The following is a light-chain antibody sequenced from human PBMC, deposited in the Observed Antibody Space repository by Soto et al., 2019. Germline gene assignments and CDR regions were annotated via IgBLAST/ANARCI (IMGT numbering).Light chain of an antibody. Sequence: QSVLTQPPSASGSPGQSGTISCTGTNSDVGGYNYVSWYQQYPGKAPKLLIYEVNERPSGVPDRFSGSKSGNTASLTVSGLQTADEADYYCSPYAGSNWYVFGTGTKVTVL. CDR2: EVN. CDR1: NSDVGGYNY. V-gene: IGLV2-8*01. CDR3: SPYAGSNWYV. J-gene: IGLJ1*01.